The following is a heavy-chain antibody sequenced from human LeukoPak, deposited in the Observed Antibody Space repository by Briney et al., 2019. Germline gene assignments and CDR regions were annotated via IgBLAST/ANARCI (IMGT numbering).Heavy chain of an antibody. CDR1: GGSFSSGSYY. Sequence: PSETLSLTCTVSGGSFSSGSYYWSWIRQPAGKGLEWIGRIYTSGSTNYNPSLKSRVTISVDTSKNQFSLKLSSVTAADTAVYYCARGGQQLEQFDYWGPGSLVTVFS. CDR2: IYTSGST. V-gene: IGHV4-61*02. J-gene: IGHJ4*02. CDR3: ARGGQQLEQFDY. D-gene: IGHD6-13*01.